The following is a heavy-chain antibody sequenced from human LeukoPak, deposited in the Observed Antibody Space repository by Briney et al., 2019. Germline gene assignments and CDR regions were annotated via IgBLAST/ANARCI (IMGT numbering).Heavy chain of an antibody. V-gene: IGHV3-20*04. CDR3: AREYSSGSDGDY. CDR1: GCTFDDYG. CDR2: INWNGGST. D-gene: IGHD6-19*01. Sequence: GGSLRLSCAVSGCTFDDYGMSWVRQAPGKGLEWVSGINWNGGSTGYADSVKGRFTISRDNAKNSLYLQMNSLRAEDTALYYCAREYSSGSDGDYWGQGTLVTVSS. J-gene: IGHJ4*02.